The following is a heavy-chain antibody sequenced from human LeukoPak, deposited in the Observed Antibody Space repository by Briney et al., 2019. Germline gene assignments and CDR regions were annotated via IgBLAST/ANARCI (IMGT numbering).Heavy chain of an antibody. V-gene: IGHV1-3*01. CDR2: INAANGST. Sequence: RASVKVSCKASGGTFSSYAISWVRQAPGQGLEWMGWINAANGSTKSSQKFQGRVTITRDTSATTAYMELSSLRSEDTAVYYCARGGSFDYWGQGTLVTVSS. CDR1: GGTFSSYA. J-gene: IGHJ4*02. CDR3: ARGGSFDY.